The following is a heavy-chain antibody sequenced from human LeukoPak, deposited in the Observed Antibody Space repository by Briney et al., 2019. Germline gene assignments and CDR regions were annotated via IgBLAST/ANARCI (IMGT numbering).Heavy chain of an antibody. D-gene: IGHD2-2*01. CDR1: GFTFSSYW. Sequence: GGSLRLSCAASGFTFSSYWMSWVRQAPGTGLEWVANIKQDGSEKYYVDSVKGRFTISRDNAKNSLYLQMNSVRAEDTAVYYCARDDCSSVSCYHNWFDPWGQGTLVTVSS. V-gene: IGHV3-7*01. J-gene: IGHJ5*02. CDR3: ARDDCSSVSCYHNWFDP. CDR2: IKQDGSEK.